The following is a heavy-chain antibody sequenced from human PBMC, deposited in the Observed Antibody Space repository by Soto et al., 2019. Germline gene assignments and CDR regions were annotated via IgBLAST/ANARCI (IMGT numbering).Heavy chain of an antibody. CDR2: LSYDGSEK. CDR1: GFTFRNYG. D-gene: IGHD1-20*01. V-gene: IGHV3-30*03. J-gene: IGHJ4*02. CDR3: ARDFSYKFYYFDS. Sequence: GGSLRLSCEGSGFTFRNYGMHWGRQAPGKGLEWVAVLSYDGSEKFYADSVKGRFTISRDNSKNTVFLEMNSLRSEDTAVYYCARDFSYKFYYFDSCGQGTLAPVSS.